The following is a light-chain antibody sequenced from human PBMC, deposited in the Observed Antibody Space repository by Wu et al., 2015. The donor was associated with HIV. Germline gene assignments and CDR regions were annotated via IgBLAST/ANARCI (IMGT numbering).Light chain of an antibody. CDR3: QQYATSSIT. V-gene: IGKV3-20*01. CDR1: QIISSSY. J-gene: IGKJ5*01. CDR2: ATS. Sequence: EIVLTQSPGTLALSPGERATLSCRASQIISSSYLAWYQQKPGQAPRLLIYATSNRATGIPDRFSGSGSGTDFTLTISRLEPEDFAVYYCQQYATSSITFGQGTRLEIK.